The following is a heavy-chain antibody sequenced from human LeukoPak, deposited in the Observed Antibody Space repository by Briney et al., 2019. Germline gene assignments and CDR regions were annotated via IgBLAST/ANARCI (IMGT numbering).Heavy chain of an antibody. CDR2: ISYDGSNK. J-gene: IGHJ4*02. CDR1: GFTFSSYG. CDR3: ARALPYSSQGID. Sequence: PGGSLRLSCAASGFTFSSYGMHWVRQAPGKGLEWVAVISYDGSNKYYADSVKGRFTISRDNSKNTLYLQMNSLRAGDTAVYYCARALPYSSQGIDWGQGTLVTV. V-gene: IGHV3-30*03. D-gene: IGHD2-21*01.